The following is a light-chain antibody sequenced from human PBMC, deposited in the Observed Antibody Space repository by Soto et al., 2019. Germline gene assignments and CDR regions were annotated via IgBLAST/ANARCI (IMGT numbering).Light chain of an antibody. Sequence: QSVLTQPPSVSAAPGQKVTISCSGSSSNIGNNYVSWYQQLPGTAPKLLIYDNDKRPSGIPDRFSGSKAGASATLGITGLLTGDEADYYCGTWDYSLSAVFGGGTKLTVL. J-gene: IGLJ3*02. CDR2: DND. CDR3: GTWDYSLSAV. V-gene: IGLV1-51*01. CDR1: SSNIGNNY.